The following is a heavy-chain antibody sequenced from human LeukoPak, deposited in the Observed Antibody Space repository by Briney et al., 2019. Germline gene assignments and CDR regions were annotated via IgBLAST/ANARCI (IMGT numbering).Heavy chain of an antibody. CDR2: IYYSGST. V-gene: IGHV4-39*07. Sequence: SETLSLTCTVSGGSISSGSYYWGWIRQPPGKGLEWIGSIYYSGSTYYNPSLKSRVTISVDTSKNQFSLKLSSVTAADTAVYYCARVRDYMYYFDYWGQGTLVTVSS. CDR3: ARVRDYMYYFDY. J-gene: IGHJ4*02. D-gene: IGHD4-11*01. CDR1: GGSISSGSYY.